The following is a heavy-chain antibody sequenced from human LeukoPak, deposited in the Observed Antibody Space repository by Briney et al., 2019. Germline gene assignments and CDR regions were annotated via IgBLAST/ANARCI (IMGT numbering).Heavy chain of an antibody. D-gene: IGHD2-15*01. J-gene: IGHJ4*02. CDR3: ATDLSSYCSGGNCFLSY. CDR1: GFTFSGAW. CDR2: IKSKADGGTT. Sequence: GSLRLSCAASGFTFSGAWMSLVRQAPGKGLEWVGRIKSKADGGTTDYAAPVKGRFTISRDDSKNMLYLQMNSLKTEDTAVYYCATDLSSYCSGGNCFLSYWGQGTLVTVSS. V-gene: IGHV3-15*01.